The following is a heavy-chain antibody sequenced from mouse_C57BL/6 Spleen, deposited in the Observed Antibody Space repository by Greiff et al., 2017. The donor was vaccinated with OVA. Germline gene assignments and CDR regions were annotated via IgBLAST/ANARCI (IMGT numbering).Heavy chain of an antibody. CDR1: GYTFTSYW. V-gene: IGHV1-61*01. CDR3: ARGGGYYGAWFAY. D-gene: IGHD2-3*01. Sequence: QVQLQQPGAELVRPGSSVKLSCKASGYTFTSYWMDWVKQRPGQGLEWIGNIYPSDSETHYNQKFKDKATLTVDKSSSTAYMQLSSLTSEDSAVYYCARGGGYYGAWFAYWGQGTLVTVSA. CDR2: IYPSDSET. J-gene: IGHJ3*01.